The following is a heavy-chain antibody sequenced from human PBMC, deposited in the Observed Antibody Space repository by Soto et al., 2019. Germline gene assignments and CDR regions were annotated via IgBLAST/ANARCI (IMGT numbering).Heavy chain of an antibody. D-gene: IGHD1-1*01. V-gene: IGHV3-23*01. Sequence: PGGSLRLSCAASGFTFSSYAMTWVRQAPGKGLEWVSVINTAGTTYYAASVKGRFTISRDNSKNTLYLQMSSLSAEDTAVYYCAKDLWYIDNWYGSDSWGQGTLVTVSS. CDR2: INTAGTT. J-gene: IGHJ5*01. CDR3: AKDLWYIDNWYGSDS. CDR1: GFTFSSYA.